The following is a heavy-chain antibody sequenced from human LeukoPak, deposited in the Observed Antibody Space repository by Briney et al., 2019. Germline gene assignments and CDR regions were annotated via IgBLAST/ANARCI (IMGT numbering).Heavy chain of an antibody. Sequence: PGRSLRLSCAASGFTFSSYAMHWVRQAPGKGLEWVAVISYDGSNKYYADSVKGRLTISRDNSKNTLYLQMNSLRAEDTAVYYCARALPVPAATFDYWGQGTLVTVSS. CDR3: ARALPVPAATFDY. CDR2: ISYDGSNK. CDR1: GFTFSSYA. V-gene: IGHV3-30-3*01. J-gene: IGHJ4*02. D-gene: IGHD2-2*01.